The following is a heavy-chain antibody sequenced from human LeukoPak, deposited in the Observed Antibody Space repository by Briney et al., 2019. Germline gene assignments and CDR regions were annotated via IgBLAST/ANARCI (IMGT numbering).Heavy chain of an antibody. J-gene: IGHJ4*02. Sequence: PGGSLRLSCAASGFTFSSYAMSWVRQAPGEGLEWVSGISNSGGSTYYADSVKGRFTISRDNSKDTLYLQMNSLRAEDTAVYYCAEYYFYDSSGYQQYYFDYWGQGTLVTVSS. CDR2: ISNSGGST. CDR1: GFTFSSYA. CDR3: AEYYFYDSSGYQQYYFDY. D-gene: IGHD3-22*01. V-gene: IGHV3-23*01.